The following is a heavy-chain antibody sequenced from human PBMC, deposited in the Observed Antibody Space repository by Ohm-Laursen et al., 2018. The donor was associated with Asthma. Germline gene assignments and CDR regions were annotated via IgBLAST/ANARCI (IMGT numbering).Heavy chain of an antibody. CDR2: IYYSGST. V-gene: IGHV4-30-4*02. Sequence: SDTLSLTCTVSGGSISSGDYYWSWIRQPPGKGLEWIGYIYYSGSTYYNPSLKSRVTISVDTSKNQFSLKLSSVTAADTAVYYCARDRYSSSWYTDWGQGTLVTVSS. CDR1: GGSISSGDYY. CDR3: ARDRYSSSWYTD. J-gene: IGHJ4*02. D-gene: IGHD6-13*01.